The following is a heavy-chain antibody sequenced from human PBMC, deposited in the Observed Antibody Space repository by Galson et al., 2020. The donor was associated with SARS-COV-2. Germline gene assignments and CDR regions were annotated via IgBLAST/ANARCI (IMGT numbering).Heavy chain of an antibody. CDR1: GFTFSSYG. CDR3: ARKLRSGNSSGYYYKHYYYYMDV. Sequence: GGSLRLSCAASGFTFSSYGMHWVRQAPGKGLEWVAVIWYDGSNKYYADSVKGRFTISRDNSKNTLYLQMNSLRAEDTAVYYCARKLRSGNSSGYYYKHYYYYMDVWGKGTTVTVSS. D-gene: IGHD3-22*01. CDR2: IWYDGSNK. V-gene: IGHV3-33*01. J-gene: IGHJ6*03.